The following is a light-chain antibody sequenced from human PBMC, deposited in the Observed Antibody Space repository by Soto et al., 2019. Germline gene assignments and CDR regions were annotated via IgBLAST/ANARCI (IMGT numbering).Light chain of an antibody. J-gene: IGKJ5*01. CDR3: QQYEVYPIT. CDR1: QSINSW. Sequence: DIQMTQSPSTLSASVGDRVTITCRASQSINSWLAWYQQKPGKAPKLLIHRASSLQSGVPSRFSGNGSGTDFTLTISSLQPDDFAAYYCQQYEVYPITLGQVTRLEIK. V-gene: IGKV1-5*03. CDR2: RAS.